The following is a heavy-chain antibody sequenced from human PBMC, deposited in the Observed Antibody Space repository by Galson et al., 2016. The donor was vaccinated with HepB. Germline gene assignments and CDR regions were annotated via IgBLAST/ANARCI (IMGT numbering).Heavy chain of an antibody. CDR3: ARDREVSTGYYGMDV. D-gene: IGHD4-11*01. CDR2: ITSGSKYI. J-gene: IGHJ6*02. Sequence: SLRLSCAASGFTFSSYSMNWVRQAPGKGLEWVSSITSGSKYIYYADSVKGRFTISRDNAKNSLYLQMYSLRAEDTALYYCARDREVSTGYYGMDVWGQGTTVTVSS. CDR1: GFTFSSYS. V-gene: IGHV3-21*01.